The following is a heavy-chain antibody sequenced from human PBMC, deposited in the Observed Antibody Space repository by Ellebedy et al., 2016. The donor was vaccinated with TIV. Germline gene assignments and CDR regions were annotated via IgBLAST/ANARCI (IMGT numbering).Heavy chain of an antibody. CDR2: ISGDGHTI. V-gene: IGHV3-43*02. J-gene: IGHJ5*02. Sequence: GGSLRLSCSASGFTFEDYALHWVRQAPGKGLEWVSLISGDGHTIYYIDSVKGRFTVSRDNSKNSLYLQMTRLRTEDTALYYCTKDQSRRGGNYREWFDPWGQGTLVTVSS. CDR1: GFTFEDYA. D-gene: IGHD3-16*02. CDR3: TKDQSRRGGNYREWFDP.